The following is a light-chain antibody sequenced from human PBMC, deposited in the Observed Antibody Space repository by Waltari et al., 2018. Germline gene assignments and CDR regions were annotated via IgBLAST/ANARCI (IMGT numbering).Light chain of an antibody. Sequence: QSALTPPAPVSGSPGQSITISCAGTSSYVGNYNLVSWYQQHAGEAPKLMIYEATKRPSGVSNRFSGSKSGNTASLTISGLQAEDEADYYCCSYASGSTFVFGGGTKLTVL. J-gene: IGLJ2*01. V-gene: IGLV2-23*02. CDR1: SSYVGNYNL. CDR3: CSYASGSTFV. CDR2: EAT.